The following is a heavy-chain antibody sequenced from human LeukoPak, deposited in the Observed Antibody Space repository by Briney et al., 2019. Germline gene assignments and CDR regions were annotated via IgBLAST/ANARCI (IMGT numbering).Heavy chain of an antibody. D-gene: IGHD4-17*01. Sequence: GGSLRLSWAASGFTFSSYSMNWVRQAPGKGLEWVSSISSSSSYIYYADSVKGRFTISRDNAKNSLYLQMNSLRAEDTAVYYCARGSTTVTTQLRFDPWGQGTLVTVSS. CDR3: ARGSTTVTTQLRFDP. CDR2: ISSSSSYI. CDR1: GFTFSSYS. V-gene: IGHV3-21*01. J-gene: IGHJ5*02.